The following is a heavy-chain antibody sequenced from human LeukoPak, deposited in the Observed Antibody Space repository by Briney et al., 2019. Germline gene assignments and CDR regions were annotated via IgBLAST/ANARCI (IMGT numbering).Heavy chain of an antibody. J-gene: IGHJ4*02. CDR3: AKDLLKTYGSGSYYKGGFYFEY. V-gene: IGHV3-21*04. Sequence: GGTLRLSCAASGFTFSSYGMSWVRQAPGKGLGWVSSISSSSTYRYYAASVKGRFTISRDNAKNSLYLQMNSLRAEDTAVYYCAKDLLKTYGSGSYYKGGFYFEYWGQGTLVTVSS. CDR2: ISSSSTYR. CDR1: GFTFSSYG. D-gene: IGHD3-10*01.